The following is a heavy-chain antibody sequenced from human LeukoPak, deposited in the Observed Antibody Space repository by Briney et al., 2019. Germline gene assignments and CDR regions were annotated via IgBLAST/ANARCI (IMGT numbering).Heavy chain of an antibody. Sequence: GGSLRLSCAASAFTVSSNYMSWVRQAPGKGLEWVSVIYSGGYTYYADSVKGRFTISRDNSKNTLYLQMNSLRADDTAVYYCARSDSFDVWGQGTMVTVSS. CDR3: ARSDSFDV. CDR1: AFTVSSNY. CDR2: IYSGGYT. V-gene: IGHV3-66*01. J-gene: IGHJ3*01.